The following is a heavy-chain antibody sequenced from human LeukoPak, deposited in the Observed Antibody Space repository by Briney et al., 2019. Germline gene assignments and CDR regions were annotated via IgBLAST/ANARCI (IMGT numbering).Heavy chain of an antibody. V-gene: IGHV1-18*01. D-gene: IGHD5-18*01. CDR2: ISAYNGNT. Sequence: ASVKVSCKGSGYTFTSYGISWVRQAPGQGLEWMGWISAYNGNTNYAQKLQGRVTMTTDTSTSTAYMELRSLRSDDTAVYYCARVGIKGYSYGFGDYWGQGTLVTVSS. CDR1: GYTFTSYG. CDR3: ARVGIKGYSYGFGDY. J-gene: IGHJ4*02.